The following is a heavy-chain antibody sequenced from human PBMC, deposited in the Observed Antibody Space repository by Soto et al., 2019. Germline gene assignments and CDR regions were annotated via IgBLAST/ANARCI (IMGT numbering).Heavy chain of an antibody. CDR2: IYYSGST. D-gene: IGHD5-12*01. J-gene: IGHJ4*02. V-gene: IGHV4-39*01. CDR1: GGSISSSSYY. Sequence: PSETLSLTCTVSGGSISSSSYYWGWIRQPPGKGLEWIGSIYYSGSTYYNPSLKSRVTISVDTSKNHFSLKLSSVTAADTAVYYCARSRQWLRIVPHGYWGQGTLVTVSS. CDR3: ARSRQWLRIVPHGY.